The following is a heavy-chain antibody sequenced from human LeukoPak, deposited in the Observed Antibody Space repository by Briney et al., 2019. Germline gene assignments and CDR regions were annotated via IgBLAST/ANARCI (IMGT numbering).Heavy chain of an antibody. V-gene: IGHV3-30-3*01. Sequence: GGSLRLSCAASGFTFSSYAMHWVRQAPGKGLEWVAVISYDGSNKYYADSVKGRFTISRDNSKNTLYLQLNSLRAEDTAVYYCASGSRGGNGGYWGQGTLVTVSS. D-gene: IGHD4-23*01. CDR3: ASGSRGGNGGY. CDR2: ISYDGSNK. CDR1: GFTFSSYA. J-gene: IGHJ4*02.